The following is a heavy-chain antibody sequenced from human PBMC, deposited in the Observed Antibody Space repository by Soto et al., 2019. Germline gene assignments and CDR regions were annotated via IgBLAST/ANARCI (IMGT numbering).Heavy chain of an antibody. CDR1: GFTFSTYS. Sequence: GGSLRLSCAASGFTFSTYSMNWVRQAPGKGLEWVSFISSSSSYMNYADSVKGRFTISRDNAKNSLYLHMNSLRAEDTAVYYCARAAAGGPFDYWGPGTLVTVSS. D-gene: IGHD6-13*01. V-gene: IGHV3-21*01. CDR2: ISSSSSYM. J-gene: IGHJ4*02. CDR3: ARAAAGGPFDY.